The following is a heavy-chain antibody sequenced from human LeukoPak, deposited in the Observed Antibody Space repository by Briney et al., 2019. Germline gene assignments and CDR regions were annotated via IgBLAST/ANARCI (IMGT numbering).Heavy chain of an antibody. CDR1: GGSFSGYY. V-gene: IGHV4-34*01. CDR2: INDSGVT. Sequence: SETLSLTCAVYGGSFSGYYWSWIRQSPGEGLEWIGEINDSGVTNCNPSLKSRVILSVDTSKNQFSLRLSSVTAADTAVYYCARRLVDSSASQVSDHWGQGTLVTVSS. CDR3: ARRLVDSSASQVSDH. J-gene: IGHJ4*02. D-gene: IGHD2-2*01.